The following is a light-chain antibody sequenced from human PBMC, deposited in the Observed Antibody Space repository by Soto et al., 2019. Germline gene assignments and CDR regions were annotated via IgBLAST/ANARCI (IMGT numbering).Light chain of an antibody. Sequence: SSELTQPPSVSVAPGQTARISCGGDNIGRESVHWYQQKPGQAPVVAVYDDSDRPSGIPERFSGSNSGNPATLTISRVEAGDEADYYCQVWDRSSENYHVVFGGGTKLTVL. J-gene: IGLJ2*01. CDR3: QVWDRSSENYHVV. CDR2: DDS. CDR1: NIGRES. V-gene: IGLV3-21*02.